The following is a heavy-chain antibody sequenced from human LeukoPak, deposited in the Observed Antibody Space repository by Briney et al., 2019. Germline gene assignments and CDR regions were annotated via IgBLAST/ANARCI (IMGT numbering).Heavy chain of an antibody. Sequence: GSSVKVSCKASGGTFSSYAISWVRQAPGQGLEWMGGIIPIFGTANYAQKFQGRVTITADESTSTAYMELSSLRSEDTAVYYCAREGIAAVGDYYYGMDVWGQGTTVTVSS. CDR1: GGTFSSYA. V-gene: IGHV1-69*01. J-gene: IGHJ6*02. CDR2: IIPIFGTA. D-gene: IGHD6-13*01. CDR3: AREGIAAVGDYYYGMDV.